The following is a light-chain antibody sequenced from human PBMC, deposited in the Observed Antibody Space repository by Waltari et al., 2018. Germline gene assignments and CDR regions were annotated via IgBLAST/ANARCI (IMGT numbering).Light chain of an antibody. J-gene: IGKJ1*01. Sequence: EIVLTQSPDTLSLSPGERATLSCRASQSISTYLAWYQQRPGQAPRRLIYDASNRATGIPARFSGSGSGTDFTLTISSLEPEDFAVYYCQQRSNWWTFGQGTKVEIK. CDR3: QQRSNWWT. CDR2: DAS. V-gene: IGKV3-11*01. CDR1: QSISTY.